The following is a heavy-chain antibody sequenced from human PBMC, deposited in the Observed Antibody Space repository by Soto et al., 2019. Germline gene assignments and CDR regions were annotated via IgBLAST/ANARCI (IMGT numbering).Heavy chain of an antibody. CDR2: IKQDGSEK. Sequence: GGSLRLSCAASGFTFSSYWMSWVRQAPGKGLEWVANIKQDGSEKYYVDSVKGRFTISRDNAKNSLYLQMNSLRAEDTAVYYYARALQWLAEEFDYWGQGTLVTVSS. CDR3: ARALQWLAEEFDY. CDR1: GFTFSSYW. D-gene: IGHD6-19*01. V-gene: IGHV3-7*04. J-gene: IGHJ4*02.